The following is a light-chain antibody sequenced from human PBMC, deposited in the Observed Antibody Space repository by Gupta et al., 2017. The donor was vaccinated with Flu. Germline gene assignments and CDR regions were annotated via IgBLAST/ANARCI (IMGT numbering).Light chain of an antibody. Sequence: KVTITTTATSYEVGNQNVAWYQQHQGPAPKLLIYSNNNRPSGVSERFSASKSGNTASLTITGLQAEEEADYYCTAWKSSRTGEVFGGGTKLTVL. CDR2: SNN. CDR3: TAWKSSRTGEV. CDR1: SYEVGNQN. J-gene: IGLJ2*01. V-gene: IGLV1-44*01.